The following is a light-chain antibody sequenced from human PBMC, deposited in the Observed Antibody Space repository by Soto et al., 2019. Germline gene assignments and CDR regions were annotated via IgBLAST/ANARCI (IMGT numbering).Light chain of an antibody. CDR1: FSDIGSYNL. J-gene: IGLJ2*01. V-gene: IGLV2-14*02. CDR2: EGR. CDR3: SSYTPTSALV. Sequence: QSVLTQPASVSGSPGQSITMSCTGTFSDIGSYNLVSWYQQHPGKAPKLMIYEGRKRPSGVSSRFSGSKSAYTASLTISGLQAEDEADYYCSSYTPTSALVFGGGTKLTVL.